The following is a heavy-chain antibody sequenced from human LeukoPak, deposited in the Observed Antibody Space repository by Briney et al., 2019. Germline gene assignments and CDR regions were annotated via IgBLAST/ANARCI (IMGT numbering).Heavy chain of an antibody. J-gene: IGHJ3*02. D-gene: IGHD1-26*01. V-gene: IGHV4-61*02. CDR2: IQPSGNT. CDR3: ASHYSEVGIDAFDI. CDR1: SGSTKNDSYY. Sequence: SETLSLTCTASSGSTKNDSYYWSWIRQPAGKGLEWIGRIQPSGNTMYNPSLESRVTISIGTSKKEFSLSLSSVTAAHTAVYYCASHYSEVGIDAFDIWGQGTVVTVSS.